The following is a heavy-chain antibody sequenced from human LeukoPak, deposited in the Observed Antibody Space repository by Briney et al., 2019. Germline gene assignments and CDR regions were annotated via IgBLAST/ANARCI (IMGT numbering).Heavy chain of an antibody. V-gene: IGHV3-21*04. CDR1: GSTFSSYS. CDR2: ISSSSSYI. CDR3: ARAGSYGDLLPRLGLFY. Sequence: GGSLRLSCAASGSTFSSYSMNWVRQAPGKGLEWVSSISSSSSYIYYADSVKGRFTISRDNAKNSLYLQMNSLRSEDTAVYYCARAGSYGDLLPRLGLFYWGQGTLVTVSS. J-gene: IGHJ4*02. D-gene: IGHD5-18*01.